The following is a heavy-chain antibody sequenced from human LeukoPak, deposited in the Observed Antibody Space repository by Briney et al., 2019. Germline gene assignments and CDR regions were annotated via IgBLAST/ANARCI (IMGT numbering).Heavy chain of an antibody. D-gene: IGHD3-22*01. Sequence: PGGSLRLSCAASGFTFSSYAMSSVRQAPAKGLEWVSSISCSGGRAYHADPVKGRFTISRYNSKNTLYLQMYSLRAEDTALYYCAKDYYYDNSGYFYVVWGQGTTVTVYS. CDR3: AKDYYYDNSGYFYVV. CDR2: ISCSGGRA. V-gene: IGHV3-23*01. CDR1: GFTFSSYA. J-gene: IGHJ6*02.